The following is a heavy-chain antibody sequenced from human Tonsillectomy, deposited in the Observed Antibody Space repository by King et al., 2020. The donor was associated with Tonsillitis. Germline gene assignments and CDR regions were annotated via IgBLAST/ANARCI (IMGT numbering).Heavy chain of an antibody. CDR2: IIPICRST. Sequence: QVQLVESGAEVKKPGSSVKVSCKASGGTFSDYAISWVRQAPGQGLEWMGGIIPICRSTNYAQKFKGRVTITADDATRTDYMELSRLTSEDTAEYYCARDRRDCTNGVCSYSYYYYMDVWGTGTTVSVSS. D-gene: IGHD2-8*01. J-gene: IGHJ6*03. CDR1: GGTFSDYA. V-gene: IGHV1-69*01. CDR3: ARDRRDCTNGVCSYSYYYYMDV.